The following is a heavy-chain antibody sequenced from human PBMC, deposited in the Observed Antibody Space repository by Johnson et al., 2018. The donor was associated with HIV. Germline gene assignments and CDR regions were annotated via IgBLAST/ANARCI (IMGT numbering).Heavy chain of an antibody. CDR2: ISFDGTNT. CDR1: GFSISDSA. V-gene: IGHV3-30-3*01. J-gene: IGHJ3*02. Sequence: QVQLVESGGGVVQPGGSLRLSCLASGFSISDSAIHWVRQAPGKGLESVADISFDGTNTYYGDSVKGRFTISRDNSKNTLYLQMNSLRAEDTAVYYCARDNWNEDIWGQGTMVTVSS. CDR3: ARDNWNEDI. D-gene: IGHD1-20*01.